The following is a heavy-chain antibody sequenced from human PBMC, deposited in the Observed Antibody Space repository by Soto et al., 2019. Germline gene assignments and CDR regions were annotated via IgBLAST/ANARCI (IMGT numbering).Heavy chain of an antibody. Sequence: QVQLMQSGAEVKKPGASVKISCKASGYTFTSNYLHWVRQAPGQGLDWMGIIDPSTGTTDNAQKFRGRVTMTRDASTCTVYMQLSSLKSDDMAVSYCARATITSYFDFWGQGTLVAVSS. CDR2: IDPSTGTT. D-gene: IGHD5-12*01. CDR1: GYTFTSNY. V-gene: IGHV1-46*01. CDR3: ARATITSYFDF. J-gene: IGHJ4*02.